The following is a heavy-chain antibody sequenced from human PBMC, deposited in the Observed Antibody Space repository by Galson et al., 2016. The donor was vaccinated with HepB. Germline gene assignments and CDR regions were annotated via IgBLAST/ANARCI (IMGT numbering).Heavy chain of an antibody. J-gene: IGHJ4*02. CDR1: VYTFTSYG. V-gene: IGHV1-18*01. Sequence: PVKVSCKASVYTFTSYGISWVRQAPGQGLEWMGWISAYSGNTNYAQKFQGRVTVTTETSTSTVYMELSSLRSEDTAVYYCARDPLFCSGGTCYRDAYLCPDYWGQGTLVTVS. D-gene: IGHD2-15*01. CDR3: ARDPLFCSGGTCYRDAYLCPDY. CDR2: ISAYSGNT.